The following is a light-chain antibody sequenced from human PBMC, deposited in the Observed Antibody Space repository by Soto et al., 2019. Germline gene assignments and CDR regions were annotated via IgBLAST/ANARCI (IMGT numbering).Light chain of an antibody. V-gene: IGKV3-15*01. Sequence: VLTQSPATLSVSPGELATLSCCASQTLDSMVAWYQQKSCQAPRLLIYSASARATGVPARFSGYGSGTDFTLTISSLQSEDLGVYYCQQYKDWPTTFGQGTKVEV. CDR2: SAS. CDR3: QQYKDWPTT. J-gene: IGKJ1*01. CDR1: QTLDSM.